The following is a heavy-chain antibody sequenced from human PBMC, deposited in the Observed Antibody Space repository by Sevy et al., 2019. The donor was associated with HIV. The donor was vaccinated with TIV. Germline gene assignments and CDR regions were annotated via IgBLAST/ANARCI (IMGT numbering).Heavy chain of an antibody. CDR1: GFTFSSYG. CDR2: IRYDGSNK. Sequence: GGSLRLSCAASGFTFSSYGMHWVRQAPGKGLEWVAFIRYDGSNKYYADSVKGRFTISRDNSKNTLYLQMNSLRAEDTAVYYWAKDGLLGYCSSTSCYTNNPYYYYYMDVWGKGTTVTVSS. CDR3: AKDGLLGYCSSTSCYTNNPYYYYYMDV. J-gene: IGHJ6*03. D-gene: IGHD2-2*02. V-gene: IGHV3-30*02.